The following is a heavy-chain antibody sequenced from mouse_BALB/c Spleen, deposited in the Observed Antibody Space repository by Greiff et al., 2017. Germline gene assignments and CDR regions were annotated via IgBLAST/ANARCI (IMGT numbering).Heavy chain of an antibody. CDR3: ARSYYDYDKGAWFAY. J-gene: IGHJ3*01. D-gene: IGHD2-4*01. V-gene: IGHV5-9-4*01. Sequence: EVQVVESGGGLVKPGGSLKLSCAASGFTFSSYAMSWVRQSPEKRLEWVAEISSGGSYTYYPDTVTGRFTISRDNAKNNLYLQMSSLRSEDTALYYCARSYYDYDKGAWFAYWGQGTLVTVSA. CDR1: GFTFSSYA. CDR2: ISSGGSYT.